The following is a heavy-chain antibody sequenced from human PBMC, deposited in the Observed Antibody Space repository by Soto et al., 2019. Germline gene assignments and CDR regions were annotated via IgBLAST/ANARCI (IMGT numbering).Heavy chain of an antibody. Sequence: QVQLPESGPGLVKPSQTLSLTCTVSGGSISSVGYYWSWIRQSPGKGLEWIGYISYSGTTYYSPSLKRLITISLDTSKNQFSLKVSSVPAADTAVFYCARDSSSFCRYGSGAFDYWGQGPLVTVSS. CDR3: ARDSSSFCRYGSGAFDY. J-gene: IGHJ4*02. V-gene: IGHV4-31*01. D-gene: IGHD3-10*01. CDR1: GGSISSVGYY. CDR2: ISYSGTT.